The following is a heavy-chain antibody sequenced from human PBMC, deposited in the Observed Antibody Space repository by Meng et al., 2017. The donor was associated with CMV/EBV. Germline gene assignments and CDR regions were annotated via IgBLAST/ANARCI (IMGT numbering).Heavy chain of an antibody. CDR3: ARDSSGWYPHFDY. D-gene: IGHD6-19*01. Sequence: VKLLESGPGLWQPTEPLSPTCAVSGGSISSYYWSLIRRPAGKGLVWIGRIYTSGSTNYNPSLKSRVTMSVDTSKNQFSLKLSSVTAADTAVYYCARDSSGWYPHFDYWGQGTLVTVSS. CDR2: IYTSGST. V-gene: IGHV4-4*07. J-gene: IGHJ4*02. CDR1: GGSISSYY.